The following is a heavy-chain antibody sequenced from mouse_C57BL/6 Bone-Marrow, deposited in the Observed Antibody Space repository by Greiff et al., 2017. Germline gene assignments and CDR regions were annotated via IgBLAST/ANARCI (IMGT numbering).Heavy chain of an antibody. V-gene: IGHV1-81*01. CDR1: GYTFTSYG. D-gene: IGHD1-1*01. CDR3: ASSYYGSSPHWYFDV. Sequence: QVQLQQSGAELARPGASVKLSCKASGYTFTSYGISWVKQRTGQGLEWIGEIYPRSGNTYYNEKVKGKATLTADKSSSTAYMELRSLTSEDSAVYFCASSYYGSSPHWYFDVWGTGTTVTVSS. J-gene: IGHJ1*03. CDR2: IYPRSGNT.